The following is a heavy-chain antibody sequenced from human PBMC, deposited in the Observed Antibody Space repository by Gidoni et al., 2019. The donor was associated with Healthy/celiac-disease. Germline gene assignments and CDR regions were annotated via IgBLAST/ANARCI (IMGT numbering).Heavy chain of an antibody. Sequence: EVQLVESGGGLVKPGGSLRLSCAASGFTFSSYSMNWVRQAPGKGLEWVSSISSSSSYIYYAESVKGRFTSSRDNAKNSLYLQMNSLRAEDTAVYYCARASDFWIGYFDYWCQGTLVTVSS. V-gene: IGHV3-21*01. CDR1: GFTFSSYS. D-gene: IGHD3-3*01. CDR3: ARASDFWIGYFDY. CDR2: ISSSSSYI. J-gene: IGHJ4*02.